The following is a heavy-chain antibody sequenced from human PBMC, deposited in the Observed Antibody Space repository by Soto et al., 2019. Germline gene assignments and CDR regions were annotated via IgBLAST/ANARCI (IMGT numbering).Heavy chain of an antibody. CDR3: AREGITMVRGAVDY. Sequence: ESGGGVVQPGRSLRLSCAASGFTFSSYAMHWVRQAPGKGLEWVAVISYDGSNKYYADSVKGRFTISRDNSKNTLYLQMNSLRAEDTAVYYCAREGITMVRGAVDYWGQGTLVTVSS. J-gene: IGHJ4*02. V-gene: IGHV3-30-3*01. CDR1: GFTFSSYA. D-gene: IGHD3-10*01. CDR2: ISYDGSNK.